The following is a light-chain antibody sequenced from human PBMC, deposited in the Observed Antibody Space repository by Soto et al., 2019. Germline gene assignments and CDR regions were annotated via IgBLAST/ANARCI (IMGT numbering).Light chain of an antibody. V-gene: IGKV3-15*01. CDR3: QQYNNWPRT. Sequence: EIVITQSPATLSVSPGERATLSCRASQSVSTNLAWYQQKPGQAPRLLIYGASTRATGIPARFSGSGSGTEFTLTISSXQSEDFAAYYCQQYNNWPRTFGQGTKVDTK. J-gene: IGKJ1*01. CDR1: QSVSTN. CDR2: GAS.